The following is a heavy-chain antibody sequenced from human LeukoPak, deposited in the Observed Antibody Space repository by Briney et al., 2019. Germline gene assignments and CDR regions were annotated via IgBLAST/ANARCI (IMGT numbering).Heavy chain of an antibody. D-gene: IGHD3-3*01. CDR3: AKVHDFWSGYYLNDY. V-gene: IGHV3-23*01. J-gene: IGHJ4*02. Sequence: GVSLRLSCAASGFTFSTYAMSWVRQAPGKGLEWVSAISGSGGSTYYADSVKGRFTISRDNSKNTLYLQMNSLRAEDTAVYYCAKVHDFWSGYYLNDYWGQGTLVTVSS. CDR1: GFTFSTYA. CDR2: ISGSGGST.